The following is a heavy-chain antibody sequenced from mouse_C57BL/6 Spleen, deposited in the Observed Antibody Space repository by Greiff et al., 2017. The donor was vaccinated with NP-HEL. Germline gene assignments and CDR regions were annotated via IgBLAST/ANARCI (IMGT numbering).Heavy chain of an antibody. CDR2: IDPSDSET. CDR3: ARKAALYAMDY. J-gene: IGHJ4*01. CDR1: GYTFTSYW. V-gene: IGHV1-52*01. D-gene: IGHD6-1*01. Sequence: QVQLKQPGAELVRPGSSVKLSCKASGYTFTSYWMHWVKQRPIQGLEWIGNIDPSDSETHYNQKFKDKATLTVDKSSSTAYMQLSSLTSEDSAVYYCARKAALYAMDYWGQGTSVTVSS.